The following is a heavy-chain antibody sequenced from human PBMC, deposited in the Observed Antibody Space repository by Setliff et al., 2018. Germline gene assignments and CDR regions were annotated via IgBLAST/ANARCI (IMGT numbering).Heavy chain of an antibody. J-gene: IGHJ2*01. CDR2: IYYSGST. D-gene: IGHD7-27*01. Sequence: SETLSLTCTVSGGSISSGGYYWSWIRQHPGKGLEWIGYIYYSGSTYYNPSLKSRVTISVDTSKNPFSLKLSSVTAADTAVYYCARALILGWPRDYWYFDLWGRGTLVTVSS. CDR3: ARALILGWPRDYWYFDL. V-gene: IGHV4-31*03. CDR1: GGSISSGGYY.